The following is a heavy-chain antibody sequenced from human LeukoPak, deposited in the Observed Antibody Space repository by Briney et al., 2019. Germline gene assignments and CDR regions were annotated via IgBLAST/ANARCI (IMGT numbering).Heavy chain of an antibody. D-gene: IGHD2-2*01. CDR3: AKDYGFLGYCSSTSCPHFDH. CDR1: GFTFSSYA. CDR2: ISGSGGST. Sequence: GGSLRLSCAASGFTFSSYAMSWVRQAPGKGLEWVSAISGSGGSTYYADSVKGRFTISRDNSKNTLYLQMNSLRAEDTAVYYCAKDYGFLGYCSSTSCPHFDHWGQGTLVTVSS. J-gene: IGHJ4*02. V-gene: IGHV3-23*01.